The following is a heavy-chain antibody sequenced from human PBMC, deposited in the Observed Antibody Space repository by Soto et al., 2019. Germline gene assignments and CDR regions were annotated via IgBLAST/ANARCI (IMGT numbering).Heavy chain of an antibody. CDR2: IKQDGSEK. CDR1: RFTFSSYW. V-gene: IGHV3-7*01. D-gene: IGHD2-15*01. CDR3: ARVSRRCSCPSD. Sequence: EVHLVESGGGLVQPGGSLRLSCAASRFTFSSYWMTWVRQAPGKGLEWVANIKQDGSEKYYVDSVKGRFTISRDNAKNSLYLQMNSLRAEDTAVYYCARVSRRCSCPSDWGQGTLVTVSS. J-gene: IGHJ4*02.